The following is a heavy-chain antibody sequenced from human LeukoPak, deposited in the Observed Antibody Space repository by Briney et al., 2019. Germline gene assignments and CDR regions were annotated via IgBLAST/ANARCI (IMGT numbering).Heavy chain of an antibody. V-gene: IGHV3-33*01. CDR3: ARCRSPPQYYYYGMDV. Sequence: GGSLRLSCAASGFTFSSYGMHWVRQAPGKGLEWVAVIWYDGSNKYYADSVKGRFTISRDHSKNTLYLQMNSLRAEDTAVYYCARCRSPPQYYYYGMDVWGQGTTVTVSS. CDR1: GFTFSSYG. D-gene: IGHD3-10*01. CDR2: IWYDGSNK. J-gene: IGHJ6*02.